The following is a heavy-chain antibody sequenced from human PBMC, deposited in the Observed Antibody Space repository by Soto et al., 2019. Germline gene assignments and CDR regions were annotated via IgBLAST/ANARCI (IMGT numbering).Heavy chain of an antibody. J-gene: IGHJ3*02. CDR2: ISYDRSNK. CDR1: GFTFSSYA. V-gene: IGHV3-30-3*01. CDR3: ARWAGLLWFGEQTNWGGDAFDI. D-gene: IGHD3-10*01. Sequence: GGSLRLSCAASGFTFSSYAMHWVRQAPGKGLEWVAVISYDRSNKYYADSVKGRFTISRDNSKNTLYLQMNSLRAEDKAVYYCARWAGLLWFGEQTNWGGDAFDIWGQGTMVTVSS.